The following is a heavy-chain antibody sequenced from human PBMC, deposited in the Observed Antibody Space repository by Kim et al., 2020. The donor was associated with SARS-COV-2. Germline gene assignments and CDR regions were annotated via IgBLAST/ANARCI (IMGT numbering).Heavy chain of an antibody. CDR1: GFTFSSYA. Sequence: GGSLRLSCAASGFTFSSYAMSWVRQAPEKGLEWVSGISASGATPYYADSVKGRLTISRDNSKNTLYLQMNSLRAEDTAVYYCAKVNDYGDYLQWYFDLWGRGTLVTVSS. CDR2: ISASGATP. V-gene: IGHV3-23*01. J-gene: IGHJ2*01. D-gene: IGHD4-17*01. CDR3: AKVNDYGDYLQWYFDL.